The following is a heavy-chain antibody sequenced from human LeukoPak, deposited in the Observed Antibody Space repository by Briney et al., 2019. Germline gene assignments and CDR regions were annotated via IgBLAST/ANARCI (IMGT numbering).Heavy chain of an antibody. CDR3: ARDLGGYYYVLYY. CDR2: IYYSGST. D-gene: IGHD3-22*01. J-gene: IGHJ4*02. Sequence: PSETLSLTCTVSGGSISSYYWSWIRQPPGKGLELIGYIYYSGSTNYNPSLKSRVTISVDTSKNQFSLKLSSVTAADTAVYYCARDLGGYYYVLYYWGQGTLVTVSS. CDR1: GGSISSYY. V-gene: IGHV4-59*01.